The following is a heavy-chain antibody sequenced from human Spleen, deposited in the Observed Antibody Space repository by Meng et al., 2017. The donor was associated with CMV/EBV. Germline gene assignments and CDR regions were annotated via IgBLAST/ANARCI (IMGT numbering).Heavy chain of an antibody. D-gene: IGHD1-7*01. J-gene: IGHJ4*02. CDR1: GYTFTGYY. V-gene: IGHV1-2*02. CDR2: INPNSGGT. CDR3: ARAPSAGTTRMYYFDY. Sequence: QVQLVQSGAEVKKPGASVKVSCKASGYTFTGYYMHWVRQAPGQGLEWMGWINPNSGGTNYAQKFQGRVTMTRDTSISTAYMELSRLRSDDTAVYYCARAPSAGTTRMYYFDYWGQGTMVTVSA.